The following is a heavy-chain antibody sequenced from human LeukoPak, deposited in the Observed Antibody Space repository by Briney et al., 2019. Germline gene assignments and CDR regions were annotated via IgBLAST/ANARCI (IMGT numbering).Heavy chain of an antibody. Sequence: SETLSLTCTVSGGSISSSSYFWGWIRQPPGMGLEWIGSIYYSGSTYYNPSLKSRVTISVDTSKKQFSLKLSSVTAADTAVYYCARRPGLLWFGESWYYFDYWGQGTLVTVSS. D-gene: IGHD3-10*01. CDR2: IYYSGST. CDR1: GGSISSSSYF. CDR3: ARRPGLLWFGESWYYFDY. J-gene: IGHJ4*02. V-gene: IGHV4-39*01.